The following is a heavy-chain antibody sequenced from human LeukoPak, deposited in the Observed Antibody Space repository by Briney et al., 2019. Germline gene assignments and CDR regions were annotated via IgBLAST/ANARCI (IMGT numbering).Heavy chain of an antibody. D-gene: IGHD2-2*01. V-gene: IGHV1-18*01. CDR3: ARDLYCSNNICYYDSRHHDY. J-gene: IGHJ4*02. CDR2: ISAYNGDT. CDR1: GYTFTSYG. Sequence: GASVKVSFKASGYTFTSYGISWVRQAPGQGLEWMGWISAYNGDTNFPQKLQGRVTMTTDTSTSTAYMELRSLRSDDTAVYYCARDLYCSNNICYYDSRHHDYWGQGTLVTVSS.